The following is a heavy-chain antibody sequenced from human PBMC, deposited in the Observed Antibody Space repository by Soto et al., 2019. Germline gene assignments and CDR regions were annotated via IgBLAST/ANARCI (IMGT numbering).Heavy chain of an antibody. CDR1: GYTFTSYG. Sequence: ASVKVSCKASGYTFTSYGISWVRQAPGQGLEWMGWISAYNGNTNYAQKLQGRVTMTTDTSTSTAYMELRSLRSDDTAVYYCARDGWFGLKGPRNYYYMDVWGKGTTVTVSS. J-gene: IGHJ6*03. D-gene: IGHD3-10*01. V-gene: IGHV1-18*01. CDR2: ISAYNGNT. CDR3: ARDGWFGLKGPRNYYYMDV.